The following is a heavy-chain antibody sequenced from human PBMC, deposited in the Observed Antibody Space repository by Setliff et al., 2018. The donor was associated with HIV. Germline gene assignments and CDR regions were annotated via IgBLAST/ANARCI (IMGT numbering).Heavy chain of an antibody. CDR3: AREDTTGYCSSTSCYGVPRLDY. CDR1: GGSISSSSYY. V-gene: IGHV4-39*02. Sequence: KTSETLSLTCTVSGGSISSSSYYWGWIRQPPGKGREWIGSIFYSGSANYNPSLRSPVAISVDTSKNQFSLKLTSVTAADTAVYYCAREDTTGYCSSTSCYGVPRLDYWGQGTLVTVSS. CDR2: IFYSGSA. D-gene: IGHD2-2*03. J-gene: IGHJ4*02.